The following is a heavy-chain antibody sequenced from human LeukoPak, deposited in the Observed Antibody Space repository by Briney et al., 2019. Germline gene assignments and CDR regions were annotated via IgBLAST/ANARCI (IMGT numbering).Heavy chain of an antibody. CDR1: GGSFSGYY. V-gene: IGHV4-34*01. Sequence: SETLSLTCAVYGGSFSGYYWSWIRQPPGKGLEWIGEINHSGSTNYNPSLKSRVTISVDTSKNQFSLKLSSVTAADTAVYHCARDQGFNYYDSSGYRMGLDYWGQGTLVTVSS. J-gene: IGHJ4*02. CDR3: ARDQGFNYYDSSGYRMGLDY. D-gene: IGHD3-22*01. CDR2: INHSGST.